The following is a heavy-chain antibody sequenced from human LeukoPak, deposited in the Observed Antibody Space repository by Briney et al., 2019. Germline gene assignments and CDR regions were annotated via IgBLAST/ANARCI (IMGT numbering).Heavy chain of an antibody. CDR2: ISGNSSTV. D-gene: IGHD6-13*01. CDR3: ARDGARSSSPPGYYGMDV. Sequence: GGSLRLSCAASGFTFSRYSMNWVRQAPGKGLEWISYISGNSSTVYYADSVKGRFTISRDNAKNSLYLQMSSLRAEDTAMYYCARDGARSSSPPGYYGMDVWGQGTTVTVSS. J-gene: IGHJ6*02. CDR1: GFTFSRYS. V-gene: IGHV3-48*04.